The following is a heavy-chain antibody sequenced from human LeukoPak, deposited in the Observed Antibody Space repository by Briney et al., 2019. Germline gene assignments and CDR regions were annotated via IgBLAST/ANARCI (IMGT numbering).Heavy chain of an antibody. Sequence: PGGSLRLSCAASRFTFSRYSMNWVRQAPGKGLEWVSYISSSSSTMYYADSVKGRFTISRDSAKNSLYLHMNSLRVEDTAVYYCARDPYSGYDLQAFDYWGQGTLVTVSS. CDR3: ARDPYSGYDLQAFDY. V-gene: IGHV3-48*01. CDR1: RFTFSRYS. CDR2: ISSSSSTM. J-gene: IGHJ4*02. D-gene: IGHD5-12*01.